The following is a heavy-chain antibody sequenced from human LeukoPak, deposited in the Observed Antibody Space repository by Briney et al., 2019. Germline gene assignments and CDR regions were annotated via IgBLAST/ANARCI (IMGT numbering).Heavy chain of an antibody. V-gene: IGHV4-39*07. Sequence: MSSETLSLTCTVSGGSITSISYYWGWIRQPPGKGLEWIGSIYYSGTTYYNPSLKSRVTISVDTSKNQFSLKLSSVTAADTAVYYCARGPRYYGSGSYYNPRYYYYYGMDVWGQGTTVTVSS. CDR2: IYYSGTT. CDR3: ARGPRYYGSGSYYNPRYYYYYGMDV. J-gene: IGHJ6*02. CDR1: GGSITSISYY. D-gene: IGHD3-10*01.